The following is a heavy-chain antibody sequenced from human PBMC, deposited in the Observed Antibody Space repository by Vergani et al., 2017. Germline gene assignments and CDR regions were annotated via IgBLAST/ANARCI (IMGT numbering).Heavy chain of an antibody. CDR2: IYHSGST. Sequence: QLQLQESGPGLVKPSATLSLTCSVSGASISSGGYSWSWIRQPPGKGLEWIGYIYHSGSTYYNPSLKSRVTISVDRSKNQFSLKLSSVTAADTAVYYCARGGTVVGSGAFDIWGQGTMVTVSS. CDR1: GASISSGGYS. J-gene: IGHJ3*02. D-gene: IGHD4-23*01. V-gene: IGHV4-30-2*01. CDR3: ARGGTVVGSGAFDI.